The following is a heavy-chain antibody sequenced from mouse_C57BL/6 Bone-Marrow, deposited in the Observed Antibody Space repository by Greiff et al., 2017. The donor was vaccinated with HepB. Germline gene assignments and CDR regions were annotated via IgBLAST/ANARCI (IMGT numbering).Heavy chain of an antibody. CDR2: IYPGGGYT. Sequence: QVQLKESGAELVRPGTSVKMSCKASGYTFTNYWIGWAKQRPGHGLEWIGDIYPGGGYTNYHEKFKGKATLTADKSSSTAYMQFSSLASEDSAIYYCARVGTSPRDYYAMDYWGQGTSVTVSS. J-gene: IGHJ4*01. CDR1: GYTFTNYW. CDR3: ARVGTSPRDYYAMDY. V-gene: IGHV1-63*01.